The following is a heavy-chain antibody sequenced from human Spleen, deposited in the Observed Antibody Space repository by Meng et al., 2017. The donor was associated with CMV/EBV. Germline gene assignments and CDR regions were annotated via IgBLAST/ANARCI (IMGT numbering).Heavy chain of an antibody. CDR3: AYYSSSGYYFDY. J-gene: IGHJ4*02. D-gene: IGHD3-22*01. V-gene: IGHV3-30*02. CDR1: GFIFNKYG. Sequence: ESGFIFNKYGMHWVRQAQGRGLEWLTYIRFDGSEKVYSDSARGRFTVSRDNSRNILYLQMNRLRPEDTAVYYCAYYSSSGYYFDYWGQGTLVTVSS. CDR2: IRFDGSEK.